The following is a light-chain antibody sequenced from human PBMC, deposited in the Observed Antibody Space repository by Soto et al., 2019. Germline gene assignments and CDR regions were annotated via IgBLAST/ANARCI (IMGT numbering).Light chain of an antibody. CDR1: QSVDST. J-gene: IGKJ1*01. CDR3: QQYNNWPWT. CDR2: SAS. Sequence: VITQSPATLSVSPGGRATLSCRASQSVDSTLAWYQQKPGQAPRLLIHSASARAPGFSARFSASGSGTEGTITISSLQSEDGEVYYCQQYNNWPWTFGQGTKVDIK. V-gene: IGKV3-15*01.